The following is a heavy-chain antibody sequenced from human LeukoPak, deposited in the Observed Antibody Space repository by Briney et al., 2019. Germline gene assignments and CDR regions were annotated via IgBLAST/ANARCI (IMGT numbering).Heavy chain of an antibody. Sequence: SETLSLTCAVSGGSISSNSYYWGWIRQPPGKGLEWIGSIYYSGSTYYNPSLKSRVTISVDTSKNQFSLKLSSVTAADTAVYYCARMRSEGLRYFVDYWGQGTLVTVSS. CDR1: GGSISSNSYY. CDR3: ARMRSEGLRYFVDY. CDR2: IYYSGST. J-gene: IGHJ4*02. V-gene: IGHV4-39*01. D-gene: IGHD3-9*01.